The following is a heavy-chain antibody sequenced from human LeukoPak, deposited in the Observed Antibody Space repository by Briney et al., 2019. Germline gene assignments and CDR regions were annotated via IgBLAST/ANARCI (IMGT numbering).Heavy chain of an antibody. CDR2: ISGSGGST. Sequence: GGSLRLSCAASGFTFSNYAMSWVRQAPGKGLEGVSAISGSGGSTYYADSVKGRFTVSRDNAKNTLSLQMNSLRVEDTAFYYCASKGIAAPGTHDAFDIWGQGTMVTVSS. J-gene: IGHJ3*02. CDR3: ASKGIAAPGTHDAFDI. D-gene: IGHD6-13*01. CDR1: GFTFSNYA. V-gene: IGHV3-23*01.